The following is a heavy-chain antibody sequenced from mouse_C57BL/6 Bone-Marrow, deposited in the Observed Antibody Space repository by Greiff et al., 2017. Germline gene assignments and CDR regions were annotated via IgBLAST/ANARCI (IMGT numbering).Heavy chain of an antibody. CDR1: GYTFTNYW. CDR3: ARVDWDVGFAY. V-gene: IGHV1-63*01. J-gene: IGHJ3*01. Sequence: QVHVKQSGAELVRPGTSVKMSCKASGYTFTNYWIGWAKQRPGHGLEWIGDIYPGGGYTNYNEKFKGKATLTADKSSSTAYMQFSSRTSEDSAIYYCARVDWDVGFAYWGQGTLVTVSA. CDR2: IYPGGGYT. D-gene: IGHD4-1*01.